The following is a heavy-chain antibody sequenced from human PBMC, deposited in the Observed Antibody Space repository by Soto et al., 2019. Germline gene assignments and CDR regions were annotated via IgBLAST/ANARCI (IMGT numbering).Heavy chain of an antibody. J-gene: IGHJ6*02. CDR1: GGSYSRYY. CDR3: ARKRLTIFGAVIPREGMDV. Sequence: SQTLSLTCAVYGGSYSRYYWIWIPQPPGKPLEWIGEINHSGSTNYNPSLKSRVPISVDTSKNQFSLKLSSVTAADTAVYYCARKRLTIFGAVIPREGMDVWGQGTPVTVSS. V-gene: IGHV4-34*01. D-gene: IGHD3-3*01. CDR2: INHSGST.